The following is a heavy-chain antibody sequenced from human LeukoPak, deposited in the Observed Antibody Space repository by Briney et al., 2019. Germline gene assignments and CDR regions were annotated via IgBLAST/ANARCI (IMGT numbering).Heavy chain of an antibody. CDR1: GVSISSGGYY. CDR3: ARDGQYYDFWSGPPYGMDV. CDR2: IYYSGST. V-gene: IGHV4-31*03. Sequence: SETLSLTCTVSGVSISSGGYYWSWIRQHPGKGLEWIGYIYYSGSTYYNPSLKSRVTISVDTSKNQFSLKLSSVTAADTAVYYCARDGQYYDFWSGPPYGMDVWGQGTTVTVSS. J-gene: IGHJ6*02. D-gene: IGHD3-3*01.